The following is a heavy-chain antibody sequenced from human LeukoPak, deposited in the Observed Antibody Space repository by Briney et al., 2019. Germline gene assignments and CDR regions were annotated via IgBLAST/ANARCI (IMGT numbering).Heavy chain of an antibody. V-gene: IGHV3-53*04. CDR3: ARDMAWRQFDY. CDR2: LYIDGPT. CDR1: GFTVSRNY. D-gene: IGHD3-10*01. J-gene: IGHJ4*02. Sequence: GGSLRLSCAASGFTVSRNYMSWVRQAPGKGLEWVSVLYIDGPTYYADSVKGRFTISRHNSQNTLYLQVNSLRAEDTAVYYCARDMAWRQFDYWGQGTLVTVSS.